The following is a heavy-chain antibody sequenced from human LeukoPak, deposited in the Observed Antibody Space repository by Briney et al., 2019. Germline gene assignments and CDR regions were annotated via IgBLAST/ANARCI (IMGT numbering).Heavy chain of an antibody. Sequence: GESLRISCKASGYFFSNYWIAWVRQTPGKGLEWMGIVWPGDSDTRYSPSFQGQVSISVDTSISTAYLEWSSLKASDTGIYYCARRCVVPGEMQRGYCLDFWGQGSLVTVSS. CDR3: ARRCVVPGEMQRGYCLDF. CDR1: GYFFSNYW. J-gene: IGHJ4*02. D-gene: IGHD1-26*01. V-gene: IGHV5-51*01. CDR2: VWPGDSDT.